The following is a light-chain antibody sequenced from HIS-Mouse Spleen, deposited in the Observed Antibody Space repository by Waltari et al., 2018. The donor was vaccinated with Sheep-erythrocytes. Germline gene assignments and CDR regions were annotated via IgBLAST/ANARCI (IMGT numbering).Light chain of an antibody. J-gene: IGLJ3*02. CDR2: KDR. CDR1: ALQKQY. Sequence: SYELTQPPPVSVSPGQTARITCSGDALQKQYAYWYQQKPGQAPVLVIYKDRKRPSGIPERFSGSSSGTTVTLTISGVQAEDEADYYCQSADSSGTWVFGGGTKLTVL. V-gene: IGLV3-25*03. CDR3: QSADSSGTWV.